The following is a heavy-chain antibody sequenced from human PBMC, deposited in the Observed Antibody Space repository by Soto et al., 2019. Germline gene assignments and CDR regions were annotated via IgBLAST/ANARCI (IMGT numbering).Heavy chain of an antibody. J-gene: IGHJ4*02. CDR2: INAGNGNT. CDR1: GYTFTSYA. Sequence: ASVKVSCKASGYTFTSYAMHWVRQAPGQRLEWMGWINAGNGNTKYSQKFQGRVTITRDTSASTAYMELSSLRSEDTAVYHCARDQYSYGYSFSYWGQGTLVTVSS. V-gene: IGHV1-3*01. D-gene: IGHD5-18*01. CDR3: ARDQYSYGYSFSY.